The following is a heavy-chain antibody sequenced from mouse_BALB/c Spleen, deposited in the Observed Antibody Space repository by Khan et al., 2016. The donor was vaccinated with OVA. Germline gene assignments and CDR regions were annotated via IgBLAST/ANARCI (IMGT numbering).Heavy chain of an antibody. CDR2: ISTYYGHA. D-gene: IGHD3-3*01. J-gene: IGHJ3*01. Sequence: QVQLQQSGAELVRPGVSVKLSCKGSGYTFTDYAMHWMKQSHAKSLAWIGVISTYYGHATYNQKFKGKATMTVDKSSSTAYMELARLTSEDSAIYYCARGGRFAYWGQGTLVTVSA. V-gene: IGHV1S137*01. CDR1: GYTFTDYA. CDR3: ARGGRFAY.